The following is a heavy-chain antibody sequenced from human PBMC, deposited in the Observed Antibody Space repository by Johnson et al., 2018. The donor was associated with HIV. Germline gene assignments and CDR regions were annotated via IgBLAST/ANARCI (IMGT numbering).Heavy chain of an antibody. J-gene: IGHJ3*02. CDR2: MWYDGSNK. Sequence: QVQLVESGGGVVQPGRSLRLSCAASVFTFSSYAMHWVRKGPGKGLEWVAGMWYDGSNKYYADSVKGRFTISRDNSKNTLYLQMNSLRAEDTAVYYCAKDRVVIAAHDAFDIWGQGTMVTVSS. D-gene: IGHD2-21*01. CDR1: VFTFSSYA. V-gene: IGHV3-33*06. CDR3: AKDRVVIAAHDAFDI.